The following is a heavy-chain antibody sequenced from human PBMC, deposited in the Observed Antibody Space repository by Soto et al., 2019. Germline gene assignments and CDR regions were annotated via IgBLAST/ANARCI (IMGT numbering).Heavy chain of an antibody. V-gene: IGHV4-34*01. D-gene: IGHD2-15*01. CDR2: INPSGST. Sequence: QVQLQQWGAGLLKPSETLSLTCAVSGGSFSGSYWSWIRQTPGKGLEWIGEINPSGSTNYTPSLKCGVTMTVDTTKNKYSLKLTSVPAANTAVYYCASGPYCRGLSCQGNYYYMDVWGKGTTVTVSS. CDR1: GGSFSGSY. CDR3: ASGPYCRGLSCQGNYYYMDV. J-gene: IGHJ6*03.